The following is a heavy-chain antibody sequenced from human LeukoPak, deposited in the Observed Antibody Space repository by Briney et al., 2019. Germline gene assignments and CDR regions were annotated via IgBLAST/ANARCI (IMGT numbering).Heavy chain of an antibody. J-gene: IGHJ3*02. CDR3: ARLIIRTVDAFDI. CDR1: GYRFTNYW. Sequence: GESLKISCKGSGYRFTNYWIGWVRQMPGKGLEWMGIIYPGDSDTRYSPSFQGQVTISADKSISTAYLQWSSLKASDTAMYYCARLIIRTVDAFDIWGQGTMVTVSS. CDR2: IYPGDSDT. D-gene: IGHD1-14*01. V-gene: IGHV5-51*01.